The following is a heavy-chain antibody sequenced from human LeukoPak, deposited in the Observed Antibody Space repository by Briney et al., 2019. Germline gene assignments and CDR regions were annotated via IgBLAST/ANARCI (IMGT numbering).Heavy chain of an antibody. CDR1: GGSFSGYY. J-gene: IGHJ3*02. CDR3: ARGHRRDGYNGYAFDI. D-gene: IGHD5-24*01. Sequence: SETLSLTCAVYGGSFSGYYWSWLRQPPGKGLEWIGEINHSGSTNYNPSLKSRVTISVDTSKNQFSLKLSSVTAADTAVYYCARGHRRDGYNGYAFDIWGQGTMVTVSS. V-gene: IGHV4-34*01. CDR2: INHSGST.